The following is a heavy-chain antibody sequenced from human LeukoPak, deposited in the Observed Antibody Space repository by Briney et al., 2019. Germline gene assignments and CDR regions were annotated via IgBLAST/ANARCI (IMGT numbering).Heavy chain of an antibody. D-gene: IGHD5-18*01. CDR3: ATGHSYGYDY. V-gene: IGHV3-74*01. J-gene: IGHJ4*02. CDR1: GLTFSDSW. CDR2: VKGDGRTT. Sequence: GGSLRLSCAASGLTFSDSWMHWVRQPPGKGLVWVALVKGDGRTTIYADSVKGRFTTSRDNAKNTLYLQMNSLRADDSGVYYCATGHSYGYDYWGQGVLVTVSS.